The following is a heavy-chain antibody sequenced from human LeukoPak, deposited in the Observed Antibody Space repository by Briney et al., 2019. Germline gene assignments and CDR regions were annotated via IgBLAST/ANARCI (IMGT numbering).Heavy chain of an antibody. CDR1: GFTFSSNE. Sequence: GGSLRLSCAASGFTFSSNEMSWVRQAPGKGLEWVSAISTGGGTTYADSVKGRFTVSRDNSKNTLYLQMNSLRPEDTAVYYCARCTASCYANAFDVWGQGTLLTVSS. CDR2: ISTGGGTT. CDR3: ARCTASCYANAFDV. D-gene: IGHD2-2*01. V-gene: IGHV3-23*01. J-gene: IGHJ3*01.